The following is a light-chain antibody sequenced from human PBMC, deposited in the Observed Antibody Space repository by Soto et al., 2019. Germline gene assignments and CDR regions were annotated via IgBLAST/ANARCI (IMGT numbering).Light chain of an antibody. V-gene: IGLV1-47*01. CDR2: RNN. J-gene: IGLJ1*01. CDR3: ATWDDSRTGFYV. CDR1: TSNIGSNY. Sequence: QSVLTQPPSASGTPGQGVTISCSGSTSNIGSNYVYWYQQLPGTAPKLLIYRNNQRPSGVPDRFSGSKSGTSASLAISGLRSDDEADYFCATWDDSRTGFYVFGTGTKVTVL.